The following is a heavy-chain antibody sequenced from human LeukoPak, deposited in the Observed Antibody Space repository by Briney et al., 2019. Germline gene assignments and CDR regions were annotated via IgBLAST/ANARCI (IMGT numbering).Heavy chain of an antibody. CDR1: GFTFSSYA. CDR2: ISYDGSNK. Sequence: GGSLRLSCAASGFTFSSYAMHWVRQAPGKGLEWVAVISYDGSNKYYADSEKGRFTISRDNSKNTLYLQMNSLRAEDTAVYYCASSPYYDSLTGIAGDNYYFDYWGQGTLVTVSS. J-gene: IGHJ4*02. V-gene: IGHV3-30-3*01. D-gene: IGHD3-9*01. CDR3: ASSPYYDSLTGIAGDNYYFDY.